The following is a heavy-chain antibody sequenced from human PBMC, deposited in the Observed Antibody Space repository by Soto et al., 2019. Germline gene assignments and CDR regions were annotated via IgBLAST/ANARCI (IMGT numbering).Heavy chain of an antibody. J-gene: IGHJ4*02. CDR3: AKERGGSGWPECDW. Sequence: EVQLLESGGGLGQPGGSLRLSCTASGFTFRNYIMNWVRQAPGKGLEWISTITADGGGSFYADSVKGRFTISRDNSKSTLHLQIHNLRAEDTALYYCAKERGGSGWPECDWWGQGTQVTVSS. V-gene: IGHV3-23*01. D-gene: IGHD6-19*01. CDR2: ITADGGGS. CDR1: GFTFRNYI.